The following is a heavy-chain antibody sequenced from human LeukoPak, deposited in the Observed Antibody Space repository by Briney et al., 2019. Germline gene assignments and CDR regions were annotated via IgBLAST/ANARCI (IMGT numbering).Heavy chain of an antibody. CDR1: GGTFSNYA. CDR3: ASEQGYCSSTSCANFDY. D-gene: IGHD2-2*01. V-gene: IGHV1-69*13. CDR2: IIPIFGTA. Sequence: GASVKVSCKASGGTFSNYAISWVRQAPGQGLEWMGGIIPIFGTANYAQKFQGRVTITADESTSTAYMELSSLRSEDTAVYYCASEQGYCSSTSCANFDYWGQGTLVTVSS. J-gene: IGHJ4*02.